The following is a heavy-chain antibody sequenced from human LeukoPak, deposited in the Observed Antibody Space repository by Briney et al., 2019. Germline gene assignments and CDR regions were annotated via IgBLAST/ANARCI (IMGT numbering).Heavy chain of an antibody. J-gene: IGHJ4*02. D-gene: IGHD3/OR15-3a*01. Sequence: GGSLRLSCVVSGITLNNYGMTWVRQAPGKGLEWVAGISDNGGSTKYAESVKGRFTISRDNPKNTLYLQMNSLRAEDTAVYFCAKRGAVIRVILVGFHKEAYYFESWGQGALVTVSS. CDR3: AKRGAVIRVILVGFHKEAYYFES. CDR2: ISDNGGST. V-gene: IGHV3-23*01. CDR1: GITLNNYG.